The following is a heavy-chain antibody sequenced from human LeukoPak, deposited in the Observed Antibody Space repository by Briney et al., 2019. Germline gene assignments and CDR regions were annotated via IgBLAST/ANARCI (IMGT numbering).Heavy chain of an antibody. CDR1: GGSISGHY. CDR2: VFSTGSP. J-gene: IGHJ5*02. CDR3: ARARYYSDAGSYFIDQ. V-gene: IGHV4-59*11. D-gene: IGHD3-10*01. Sequence: PSETLSLTCTVSGGSISGHYWSWIRQSLEKGLESIAYVFSTGSPNYNPSLESRGTISVDTSKNQISLTLISVTAAGTALYYCARARYYSDAGSYFIDQWGQGTPVTVSS.